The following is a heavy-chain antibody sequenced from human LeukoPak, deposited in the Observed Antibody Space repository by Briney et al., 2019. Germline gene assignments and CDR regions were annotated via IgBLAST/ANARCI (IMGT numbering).Heavy chain of an antibody. J-gene: IGHJ5*02. CDR2: IYYSGST. D-gene: IGHD3-10*01. V-gene: IGHV4-59*01. Sequence: PSETLSLTCTVSGGSISSYYWSWIRQPPGKGLEWIGYIYYSGSTNYNPSLKSRVTISVDTSKNQFSLKLSSVTAADTAVYYCARGRPRGWFDPWGQGTLVTASS. CDR1: GGSISSYY. CDR3: ARGRPRGWFDP.